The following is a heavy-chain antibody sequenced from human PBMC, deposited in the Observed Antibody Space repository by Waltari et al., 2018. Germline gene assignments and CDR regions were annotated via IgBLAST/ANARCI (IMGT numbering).Heavy chain of an antibody. CDR1: GYTFTTYW. D-gene: IGHD1-26*01. Sequence: DVQLVQSGAEVKQPGESLKISCPVSGYTFTTYWIGWVRQLPGKGLEWMGIIYPGDSETTYSPSFEGRVTISVDKSTSTAYLQWSSLKASDTAMYYCVRQVGTNWLDPWGQGTQVTVSS. CDR2: IYPGDSET. V-gene: IGHV5-51*01. J-gene: IGHJ5*02. CDR3: VRQVGTNWLDP.